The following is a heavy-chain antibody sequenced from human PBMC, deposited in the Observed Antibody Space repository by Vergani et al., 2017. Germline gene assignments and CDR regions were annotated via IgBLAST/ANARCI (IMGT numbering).Heavy chain of an antibody. CDR3: ARDQPYGSGSYPYYYYYGMDV. CDR2: IWYDGSNK. Sequence: QVQLVESGGGVVQPGRSLRLSCAAPGFTFSSYGMHWVRQAPGKGLEWVAVIWYDGSNKYYADSVKGRFTISRDNSKNTLYLQMNSLRAEDTAVYYCARDQPYGSGSYPYYYYYGMDVWGQGTTVTVSS. V-gene: IGHV3-33*01. D-gene: IGHD3-10*01. J-gene: IGHJ6*02. CDR1: GFTFSSYG.